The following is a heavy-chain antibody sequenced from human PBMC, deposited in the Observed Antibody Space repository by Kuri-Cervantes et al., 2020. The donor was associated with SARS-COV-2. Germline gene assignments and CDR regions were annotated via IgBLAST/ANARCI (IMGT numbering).Heavy chain of an antibody. J-gene: IGHJ4*02. CDR1: GFPFNYYY. CDR2: INSDGSST. CDR3: ARVSGNYRMGSSRDLYYFDY. Sequence: GGSLRLACSAAGFPFNYYYFTWIRQATGKGVVWVSRINSDGSSTSYADSVKGRFTISRDNAKNTLYLKMTSLRAEDTAVYYCARVSGNYRMGSSRDLYYFDYWGQGTLVTVSS. V-gene: IGHV3-74*01. D-gene: IGHD1-26*01.